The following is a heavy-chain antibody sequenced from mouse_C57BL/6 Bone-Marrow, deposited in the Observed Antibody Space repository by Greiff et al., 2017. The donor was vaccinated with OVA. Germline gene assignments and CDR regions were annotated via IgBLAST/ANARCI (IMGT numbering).Heavy chain of an antibody. CDR2: IYPGDGDT. CDR1: GYAFSSSW. J-gene: IGHJ3*01. D-gene: IGHD2-1*01. CDR3: ARSYYGNPAY. Sequence: QVQLQQSGPELVKPGASVKISCKASGYAFSSSWMNWVKQRPGKGLEWIGRIYPGDGDTNYNGKFKGKATLTADKSSSTAYMQLSSLTSEDSAVYFCARSYYGNPAYWGQGTLVTVSA. V-gene: IGHV1-82*01.